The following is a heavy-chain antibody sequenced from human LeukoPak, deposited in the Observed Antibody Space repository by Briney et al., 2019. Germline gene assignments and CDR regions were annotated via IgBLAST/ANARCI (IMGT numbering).Heavy chain of an antibody. CDR3: ARGRPHGNDY. J-gene: IGHJ4*02. Sequence: GGPLRLSCAASGFTFSSYWMNWVRHAPGKGLVWVSRIASDGSSTTYADSVKGRFSISRDNAKNTLYLQMNSLRVEDTAVYYCARGRPHGNDYWGQGTLVTVSS. D-gene: IGHD4-23*01. CDR2: IASDGSST. CDR1: GFTFSSYW. V-gene: IGHV3-74*01.